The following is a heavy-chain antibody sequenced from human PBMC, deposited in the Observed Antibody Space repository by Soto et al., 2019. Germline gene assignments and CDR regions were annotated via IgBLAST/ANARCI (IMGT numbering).Heavy chain of an antibody. Sequence: NPSETLSLTCTVSGGSISSYYWSWIRQPPGKGLEWIGYIYYSGSTNYNPSLKSRVTISVDTSKNQFSLKLSSVTAADTAVYYCASLGGGSYSDDYWGQGTLVTVSS. D-gene: IGHD1-26*01. V-gene: IGHV4-59*01. CDR2: IYYSGST. J-gene: IGHJ4*02. CDR1: GGSISSYY. CDR3: ASLGGGSYSDDY.